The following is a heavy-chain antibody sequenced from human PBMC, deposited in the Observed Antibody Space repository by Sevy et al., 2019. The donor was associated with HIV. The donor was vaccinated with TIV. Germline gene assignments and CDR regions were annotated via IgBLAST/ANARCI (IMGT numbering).Heavy chain of an antibody. J-gene: IGHJ3*01. CDR3: ARLSSAYDL. Sequence: SETLSLTCAIYGGSFSDYSWNWIRQSPGKGLEWIGEVNHTGSTNYNPSLKSRVTLSVDTSKNQFSLKLTSMTPADTAVYFCARLSSAYDLWGQGTLVTVSS. CDR1: GGSFSDYS. V-gene: IGHV4-34*01. CDR2: VNHTGST.